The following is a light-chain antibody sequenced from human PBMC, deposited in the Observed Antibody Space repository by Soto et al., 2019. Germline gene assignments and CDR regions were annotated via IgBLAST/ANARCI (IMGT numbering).Light chain of an antibody. CDR1: QSISDW. V-gene: IGKV1-5*03. J-gene: IGKJ4*01. CDR2: KAS. CDR3: QQYSSYPSLT. Sequence: DIQMTQSPSTLSANVGDRVSITCRASQSISDWLAWYQQKPGQAPKLLIYKASTLESGVSSRFSGSGSGTEFTHTISSLQTDDFASYYCQQYSSYPSLTFGGGTKLEIK.